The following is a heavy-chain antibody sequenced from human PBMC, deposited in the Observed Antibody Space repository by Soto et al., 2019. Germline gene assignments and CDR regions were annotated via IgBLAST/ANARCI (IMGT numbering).Heavy chain of an antibody. Sequence: QVQLVQSGAEVKKPGASVKVSCKASGYTFTTYGMSWVRQAPGQGLDWMGWISTYNGNTKYAERLQGRVTMTTDTTTSTAYTELRSLRSDDTAVYYCARRPTDYYDNSGNYFLDYWGQGTLVTVSS. CDR2: ISTYNGNT. CDR3: ARRPTDYYDNSGNYFLDY. D-gene: IGHD3-22*01. J-gene: IGHJ4*02. CDR1: GYTFTTYG. V-gene: IGHV1-18*01.